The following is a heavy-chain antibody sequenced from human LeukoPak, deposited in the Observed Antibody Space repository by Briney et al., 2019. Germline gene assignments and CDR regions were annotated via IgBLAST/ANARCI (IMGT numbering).Heavy chain of an antibody. V-gene: IGHV4-39*01. J-gene: IGHJ4*02. Sequence: SETLSLTCTVSGGSISSSSYYWGWIRQPPGKGLEWIGSIYYSGSTYHNPSLKSRVTISVDTSKNQFSLKLSSVTAADTAAYYCASPLKDFDWLPGSYWGQGTLVTVSS. CDR3: ASPLKDFDWLPGSY. D-gene: IGHD3-9*01. CDR1: GGSISSSSYY. CDR2: IYYSGST.